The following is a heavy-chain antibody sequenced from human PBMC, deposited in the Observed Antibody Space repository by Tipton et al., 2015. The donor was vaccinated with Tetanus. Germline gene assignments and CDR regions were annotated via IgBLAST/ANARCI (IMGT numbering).Heavy chain of an antibody. D-gene: IGHD6-25*01. J-gene: IGHJ4*02. CDR1: GYNFANYW. V-gene: IGHV5-51*01. CDR3: ARLHPFGSGFYGGY. Sequence: QLVQSGAEVKKPGESLKISCKGSGYNFANYWIGWVRQMPGKGLEWMGVIFPGHSDTRYSPPFQGQVTISVDKSISPAYLQWVSLKASDTAMYYCARLHPFGSGFYGGYWGQGTLVTVSS. CDR2: IFPGHSDT.